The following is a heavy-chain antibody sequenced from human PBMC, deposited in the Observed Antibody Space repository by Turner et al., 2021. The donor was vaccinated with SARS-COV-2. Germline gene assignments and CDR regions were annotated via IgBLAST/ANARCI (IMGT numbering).Heavy chain of an antibody. CDR1: GFTFSSYG. D-gene: IGHD2-2*01. CDR2: IYSGGST. J-gene: IGHJ6*02. Sequence: EAQLVESGGGLVKPGGSLRVSCAASGFTFSSYGMNWVRQAPGKGLEWVSVIYSGGSTYYADSVKGRFTISRDNSKNTLYLQMNSLRAEDTAVYYCARGHVPAASNFYYYYYYGMDVWGQGTTVTVSS. CDR3: ARGHVPAASNFYYYYYYGMDV. V-gene: IGHV3-66*01.